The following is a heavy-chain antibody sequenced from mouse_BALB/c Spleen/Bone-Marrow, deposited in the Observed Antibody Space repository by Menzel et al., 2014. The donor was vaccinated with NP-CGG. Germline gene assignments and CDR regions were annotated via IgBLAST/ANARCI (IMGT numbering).Heavy chain of an antibody. D-gene: IGHD2-1*01. CDR3: ANWGYYFFVY. Sequence: QVQLQQSGAELVRPGASVTLSCKASDYTFTDYEMHWVKQTPVHGLEWIGTLDPETGGTAYNQKFKDMATQTTDKSSTTAYMELLSLTSEDSAVYHCANWGYYFFVYWGQGIPDPVSS. V-gene: IGHV1-15*01. CDR1: DYTFTDYE. J-gene: IGHJ4*01. CDR2: LDPETGGT.